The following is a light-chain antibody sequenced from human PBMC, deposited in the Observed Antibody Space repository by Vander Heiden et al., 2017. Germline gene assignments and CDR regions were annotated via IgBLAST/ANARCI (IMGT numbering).Light chain of an antibody. CDR1: QSISSY. CDR2: AAS. J-gene: IGKJ2*01. CDR3: QQRYSTPNT. V-gene: IGKV1-39*01. Sequence: DIPLTQSPSSLSASVGDRVTITCRASQSISSYLNWYQQKPGKAPKLLIYAASSLQSGVPSRFSGSGSGTDFTLTISSLQPEDFATYCCQQRYSTPNTFGQGTKLEIK.